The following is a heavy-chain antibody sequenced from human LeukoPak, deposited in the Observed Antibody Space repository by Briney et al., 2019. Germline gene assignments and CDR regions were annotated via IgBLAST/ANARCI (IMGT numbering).Heavy chain of an antibody. CDR3: AKDGLSYDGSTHVYYFQS. Sequence: GGSLRLSCTASGFTFRMYAMSWVRQAPGKGLESVASIIYDGRHTYYAASVKGRFTISRDNSQNTLYLQMNSLRAEDTALYYCAKDGLSYDGSTHVYYFQSLGQGTQVTVSS. CDR1: GFTFRMYA. D-gene: IGHD3-22*01. J-gene: IGHJ4*02. V-gene: IGHV3-23*01. CDR2: IIYDGRHT.